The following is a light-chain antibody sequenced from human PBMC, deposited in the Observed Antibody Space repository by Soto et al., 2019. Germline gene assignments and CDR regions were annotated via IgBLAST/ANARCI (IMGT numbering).Light chain of an antibody. CDR3: QQSYSTPPT. V-gene: IGKV1-39*01. J-gene: IGKJ5*01. Sequence: RVGQAPTSLSASEHDRDTITCRASQSISGYLNWYQQKPGKAPKLLIYAASSLQSGVPSRFGGSGSGTDFTVNISRLQSEDFATYSRQQSYSTPPTLGHGTHLEI. CDR1: QSISGY. CDR2: AAS.